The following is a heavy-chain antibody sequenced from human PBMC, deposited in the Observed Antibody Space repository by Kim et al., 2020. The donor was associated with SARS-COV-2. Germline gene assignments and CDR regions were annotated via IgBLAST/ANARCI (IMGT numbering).Heavy chain of an antibody. V-gene: IGHV5-51*01. J-gene: IGHJ4*01. CDR2: YPGDSAT. Sequence: YPGDSATRYSPSFQGQVTISADRSISTAYLQWSSLKASDTAMYYCARDRYWGQGTLVTVSS. CDR3: ARDRY.